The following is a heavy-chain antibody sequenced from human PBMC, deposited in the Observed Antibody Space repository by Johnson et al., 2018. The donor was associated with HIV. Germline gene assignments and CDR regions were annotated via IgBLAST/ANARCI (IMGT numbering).Heavy chain of an antibody. Sequence: VQLVESGGGVIRPGGSLRLSCAASGFTFDDYGMSWVRQAPGKGLEWVSGINWNGGSTGYADSVKGRFTISRDNAKNSLYLQMKSLRVEDTAVYYCARDINYYDSSGYLIGSDAFDRWGQGTMVTVSS. CDR3: ARDINYYDSSGYLIGSDAFDR. V-gene: IGHV3-20*04. D-gene: IGHD3-22*01. CDR2: INWNGGST. J-gene: IGHJ3*01. CDR1: GFTFDDYG.